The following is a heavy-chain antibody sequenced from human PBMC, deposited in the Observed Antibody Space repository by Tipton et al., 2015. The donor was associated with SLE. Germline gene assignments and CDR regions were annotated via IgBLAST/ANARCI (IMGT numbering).Heavy chain of an antibody. J-gene: IGHJ4*02. Sequence: TLSLTCAVSDFSISNGYYWGWIRQPPGRGLEWIGNIYHSGITYYSPSLKSRVTISVDTSENQFSLTLTSVTAADTAMYYCARRGGTYSFDYWGLGTLVTVSS. V-gene: IGHV4-38-2*01. CDR2: IYHSGIT. CDR3: ARRGGTYSFDY. CDR1: DFSISNGYY. D-gene: IGHD1-26*01.